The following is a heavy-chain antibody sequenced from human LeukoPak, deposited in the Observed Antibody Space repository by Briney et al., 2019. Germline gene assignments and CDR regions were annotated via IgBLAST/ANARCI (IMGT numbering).Heavy chain of an antibody. CDR3: ARDGSAFPMVSYMDV. Sequence: PGGSLRLSCAASGFTFSSHWMSWVRQAPGKGLEWVANIKEDGSEKYYVDSVNGRFTISRDNAKNSLYLQVNSLRGEDTAMYYCARDGSAFPMVSYMDVWGKGTTVTVSS. D-gene: IGHD5-18*01. V-gene: IGHV3-7*01. CDR1: GFTFSSHW. J-gene: IGHJ6*03. CDR2: IKEDGSEK.